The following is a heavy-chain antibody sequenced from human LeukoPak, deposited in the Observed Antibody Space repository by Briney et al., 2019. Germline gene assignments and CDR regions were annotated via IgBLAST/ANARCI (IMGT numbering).Heavy chain of an antibody. CDR1: GGSITSSSYY. V-gene: IGHV4-39*01. CDR2: FYYSGST. D-gene: IGHD5-24*01. CDR3: ARGRGDGYNLEYFDK. Sequence: SETLSLTCTVSGGSITSSSYYWGWIRQPPGKGLQWIGSFYYSGSTYYNPSLKSRVTIYVDTSKNQFSLKLSSVTAADTAVYYCARGRGDGYNLEYFDKWGQGTLVTVSS. J-gene: IGHJ4*02.